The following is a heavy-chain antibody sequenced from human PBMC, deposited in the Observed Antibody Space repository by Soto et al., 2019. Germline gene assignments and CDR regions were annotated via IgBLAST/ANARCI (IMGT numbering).Heavy chain of an antibody. V-gene: IGHV3-23*01. CDR2: LSGSGGST. J-gene: IGHJ3*01. CDR1: GFTFSSYA. D-gene: IGHD4-17*01. CDR3: AKDTGVGDYRAHVFDV. Sequence: GGSLRLSCAASGFTFSSYAMSWVRQAPGKGLEWVSTLSGSGGSTYFADSVKGRFTISRDNSKNTLYLQMDSLRAEDTATYYCAKDTGVGDYRAHVFDVWGRGTMVTVSS.